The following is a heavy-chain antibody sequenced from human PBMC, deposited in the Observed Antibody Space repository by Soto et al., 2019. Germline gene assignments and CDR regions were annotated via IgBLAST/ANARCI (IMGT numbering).Heavy chain of an antibody. CDR1: GFTFSSYA. V-gene: IGHV3-23*01. CDR3: AKIPHTSSWYLDAFDI. D-gene: IGHD6-13*01. Sequence: EVQLLESGGGLVQPGGSLRLSCAASGFTFSSYAMSWVRRAPGKGLEWVSAISGSGGSTFYADSVKGRFTISRDNSKNTLYLQMNSLRAEDTAVYYCAKIPHTSSWYLDAFDIWGQGTMVTVYS. CDR2: ISGSGGST. J-gene: IGHJ3*02.